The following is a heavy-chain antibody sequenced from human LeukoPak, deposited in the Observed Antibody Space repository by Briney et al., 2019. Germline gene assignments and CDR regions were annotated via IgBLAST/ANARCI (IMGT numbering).Heavy chain of an antibody. CDR3: AKNGVNYWYFDL. D-gene: IGHD2-8*01. V-gene: IGHV3-23*01. CDR1: GFTFSSYA. J-gene: IGHJ2*01. Sequence: GGSLRLSCAASGFTFSSYAMIWVRQAPGKGLEWVSGISGSGGGTYNADSVKGRFTISRDNSKNTLYLQMNSLRAEDTAVYYCAKNGVNYWYFDLWGRGTLVTVSS. CDR2: ISGSGGGT.